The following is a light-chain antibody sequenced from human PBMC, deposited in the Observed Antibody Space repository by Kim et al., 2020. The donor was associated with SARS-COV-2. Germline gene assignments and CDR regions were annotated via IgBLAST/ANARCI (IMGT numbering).Light chain of an antibody. J-gene: IGKJ1*01. CDR1: QSISIW. V-gene: IGKV1-5*03. CDR3: QQYNSRRT. Sequence: SASVGDRVTITCRASQSISIWLAWYQQKPGKAPKLLIYKASNLESGVPSRFSGSGSGTEFTLTISSLQPDDFAIYYCQQYNSRRTFGQGTKVDIK. CDR2: KAS.